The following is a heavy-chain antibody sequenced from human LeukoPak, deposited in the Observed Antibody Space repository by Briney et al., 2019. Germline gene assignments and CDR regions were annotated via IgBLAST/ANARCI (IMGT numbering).Heavy chain of an antibody. CDR2: ISAYNGNT. D-gene: IGHD3-10*01. J-gene: IGHJ3*02. CDR3: ARQTMVRGVIRGGDAFDI. CDR1: GYTFTSYG. V-gene: IGHV1-18*01. Sequence: ASVKVSCKASGYTFTSYGISWVRQAPGQGLEWMGWISAYNGNTNYAQKFQGRVTMTTDTSTSTAYMELRSLRSDDTAVYYCARQTMVRGVIRGGDAFDIWGQGTMVTVSS.